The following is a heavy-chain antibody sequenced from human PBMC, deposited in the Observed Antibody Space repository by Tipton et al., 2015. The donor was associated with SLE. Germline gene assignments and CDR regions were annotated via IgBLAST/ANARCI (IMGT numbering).Heavy chain of an antibody. D-gene: IGHD1-26*01. V-gene: IGHV3-48*03. CDR1: GFTFSSYE. CDR2: ISGSGSTV. J-gene: IGHJ3*02. Sequence: SLRLSCAASGFTFSSYEMNWVRQAPGKGLEWVSYISGSGSTVYYADSVKGRFTISRDNAKNSLYVQMNSLRAEDTAVYYCARDLVGAIATFDIWGQGTMVTVSS. CDR3: ARDLVGAIATFDI.